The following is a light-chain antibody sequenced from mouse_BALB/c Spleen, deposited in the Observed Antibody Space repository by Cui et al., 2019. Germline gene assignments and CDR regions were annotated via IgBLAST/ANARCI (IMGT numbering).Light chain of an antibody. J-gene: IGKJ5*01. CDR3: QQWSSNPPT. CDR1: SSVSY. Sequence: QIVLTHSPAIMSAPPGEKVTMTCSASSSVSYMHWYQQKSGTSTKRWIYDTSKLASGVPARFSGSGSGTSYSLTISSMEAEDAATYYCQQWSSNPPTFGAGTKLELK. V-gene: IGKV4-59*01. CDR2: DTS.